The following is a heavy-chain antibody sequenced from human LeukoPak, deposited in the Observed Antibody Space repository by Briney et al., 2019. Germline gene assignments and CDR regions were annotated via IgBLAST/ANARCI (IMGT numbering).Heavy chain of an antibody. CDR3: AKDYASDMATAPSDY. V-gene: IGHV3-23*01. Sequence: QPGGSLRLSCAASGFTFSNYAMSWVRQAPGKGLEWVSVISGSGGSTYYADSVKGRFTISRDNSKNTLYLQMNSLRAEDTAVYYCAKDYASDMATAPSDYWGQGTLVTVSS. CDR2: ISGSGGST. D-gene: IGHD5-24*01. J-gene: IGHJ4*02. CDR1: GFTFSNYA.